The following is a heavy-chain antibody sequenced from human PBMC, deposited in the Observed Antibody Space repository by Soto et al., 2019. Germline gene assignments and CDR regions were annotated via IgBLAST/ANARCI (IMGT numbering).Heavy chain of an antibody. Sequence: SETLSLTCTVSGGSVSSGSYYWSWIRQPPGKGLEWIGYIYYSGSTNYNPSLKSRVTISVDTSKNQFSLKLSSVTAADTAVYYCARDSTCSGGSCYRSFDYWGQGTLVTVSS. J-gene: IGHJ4*02. CDR1: GGSVSSGSYY. V-gene: IGHV4-61*01. D-gene: IGHD2-15*01. CDR2: IYYSGST. CDR3: ARDSTCSGGSCYRSFDY.